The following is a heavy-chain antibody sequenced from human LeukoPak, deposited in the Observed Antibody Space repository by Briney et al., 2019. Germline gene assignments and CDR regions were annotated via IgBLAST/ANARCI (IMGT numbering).Heavy chain of an antibody. CDR3: ARDGDMDV. V-gene: IGHV3-21*01. J-gene: IGHJ6*03. CDR1: GFTFSSYS. Sequence: GGSLRLSCAASGFTFSSYSMNWVRQAPGKGLEWVSSISSTSSDIYYAESAKGRFTISRDNAKNSLYLQMNSLRADDTAVYYCARDGDMDVWGKGTTVTISS. D-gene: IGHD3-16*01. CDR2: ISSTSSDI.